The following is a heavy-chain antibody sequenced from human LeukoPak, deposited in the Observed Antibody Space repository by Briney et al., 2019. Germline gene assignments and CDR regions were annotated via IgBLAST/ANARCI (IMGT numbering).Heavy chain of an antibody. CDR1: GYSFTSYW. V-gene: IGHV5-51*01. CDR3: ASSAYSSSSAQRYYSYCMDV. CDR2: IYPGDSDT. Sequence: GESLKISCKGSGYSFTSYWIGWVRQMPGKGLEWMGIIYPGDSDTRYSPSFQGQVTISADKSISTAYLQWSSLKASDTAMYYCASSAYSSSSAQRYYSYCMDVWGKGTTVTVSS. J-gene: IGHJ6*03. D-gene: IGHD6-6*01.